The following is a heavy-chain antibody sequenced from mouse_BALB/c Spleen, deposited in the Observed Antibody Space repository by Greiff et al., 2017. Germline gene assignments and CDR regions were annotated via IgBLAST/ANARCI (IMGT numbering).Heavy chain of an antibody. CDR1: GFSLTSYG. Sequence: VKLEESGPGLVAPSQSLSITCTVSGFSLTSYGVHWVRQPPGKGLEWLGVIWAGGSTNYNSALMSRLSISKDNSKSQVFLKMNSLQTDDTAMYYCARDRNYGNYGGYFDVWGAGTTVTVSS. V-gene: IGHV2-9*02. J-gene: IGHJ1*01. CDR3: ARDRNYGNYGGYFDV. D-gene: IGHD2-1*01. CDR2: IWAGGST.